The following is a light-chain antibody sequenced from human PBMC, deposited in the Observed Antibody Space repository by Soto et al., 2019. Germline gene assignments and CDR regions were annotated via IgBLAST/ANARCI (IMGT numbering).Light chain of an antibody. V-gene: IGLV2-14*01. Sequence: QSVLTQPASVSGSPGQSITISCTGTSSDVGGYSYVSWYQQHPGKAPKLMISGVSNRPSGVSNRFSGSKSGNTASLTISGLQTEDEADYYCISYTPSVTYVFGTGTKVTVL. CDR1: SSDVGGYSY. CDR2: GVS. CDR3: ISYTPSVTYV. J-gene: IGLJ1*01.